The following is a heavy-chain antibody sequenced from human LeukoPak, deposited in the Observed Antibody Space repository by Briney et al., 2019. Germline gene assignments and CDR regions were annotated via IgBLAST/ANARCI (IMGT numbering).Heavy chain of an antibody. CDR2: ISYSGST. V-gene: IGHV4-59*08. Sequence: SETLSLTCTVSGGSIRSDYWSWIRQPPGKGLEWIGYISYSGSTNYNPSLKSRVTISVDTSKNQFSLKLSSVTAADTAVYSCARAVGVERGTYFDLWGRGTLVTVSS. D-gene: IGHD1-1*01. CDR1: GGSIRSDY. CDR3: ARAVGVERGTYFDL. J-gene: IGHJ2*01.